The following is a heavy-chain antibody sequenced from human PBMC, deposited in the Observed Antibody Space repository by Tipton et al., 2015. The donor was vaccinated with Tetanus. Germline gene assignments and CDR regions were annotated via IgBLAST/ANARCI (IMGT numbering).Heavy chain of an antibody. V-gene: IGHV3-21*01. CDR3: ARAGVPYSSGWS. CDR2: ISSSSSYI. Sequence: SLRLSCAASGFTFSSYSMNWVRQAPGKGLEWVSSISSSSSYIYYADSVKGRFTISRDNAKNSLYLQMNSLRAEDTAVYYCARAGVPYSSGWSWGQGTLVTVSS. J-gene: IGHJ5*02. D-gene: IGHD6-19*01. CDR1: GFTFSSYS.